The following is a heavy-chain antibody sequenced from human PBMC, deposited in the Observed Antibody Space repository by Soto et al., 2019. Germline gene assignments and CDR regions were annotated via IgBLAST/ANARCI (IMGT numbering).Heavy chain of an antibody. J-gene: IGHJ4*02. Sequence: QVQLVQSGAEVKKPGASVKVSCKASGYTFTSYDINWVRQATGQGLEWMGWMNPNSGNTGYAQKFQGRVTMTRNTPRGTAYMGLSSLNSEDTAGYYGARYPAYSNGGGEDYWGQGTLVTVSS. CDR2: MNPNSGNT. D-gene: IGHD4-4*01. V-gene: IGHV1-8*01. CDR1: GYTFTSYD. CDR3: ARYPAYSNGGGEDY.